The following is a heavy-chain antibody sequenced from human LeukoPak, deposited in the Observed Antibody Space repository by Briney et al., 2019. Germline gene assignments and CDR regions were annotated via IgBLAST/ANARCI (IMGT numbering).Heavy chain of an antibody. Sequence: PSETLSLTCTVSGGSISSYYWSWIRHPPGKGLEWIGEINHSGSTNYNPALKSRVTISVDTSKNQFSLKLSSVTAADTAVYYCARGPFYYESHAFDIWGQGTMVTVSS. J-gene: IGHJ3*02. CDR2: INHSGST. CDR3: ARGPFYYESHAFDI. D-gene: IGHD3-22*01. V-gene: IGHV4-34*01. CDR1: GGSISSYY.